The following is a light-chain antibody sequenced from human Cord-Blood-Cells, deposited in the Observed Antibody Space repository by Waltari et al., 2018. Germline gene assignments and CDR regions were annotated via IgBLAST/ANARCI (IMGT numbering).Light chain of an antibody. J-gene: IGLJ2*01. V-gene: IGLV3-1*01. CDR1: KLGDTA. Sequence: SYELTQPPSVSVSPGQTASIPCPGDKLGDTAACWYQQKPGQSPVLVIYQDSKRPSGIPERFSGSNSGNTATLTISGTQAMDEADYYCQAWDSSTAVFGGGTKLTVL. CDR2: QDS. CDR3: QAWDSSTAV.